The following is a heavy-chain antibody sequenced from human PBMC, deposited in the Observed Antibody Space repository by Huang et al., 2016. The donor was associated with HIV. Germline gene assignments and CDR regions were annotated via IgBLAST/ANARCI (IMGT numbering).Heavy chain of an antibody. D-gene: IGHD3-16*01. CDR2: IIPVVRAP. CDR3: AMSLRYQYDSRSYWGRYFDY. J-gene: IGHJ4*02. Sequence: QVQLEQSGPAVRKPGSSVKVSCQASGGSFRDQIISWVRQAPGQRFAWMGGIIPVVRAPAYAQESKGRGTMTADESTATIYMELNSLTSEDTAVYYCAMSLRYQYDSRSYWGRYFDYWGQGTLVTVSS. V-gene: IGHV1-69*01. CDR1: GGSFRDQI.